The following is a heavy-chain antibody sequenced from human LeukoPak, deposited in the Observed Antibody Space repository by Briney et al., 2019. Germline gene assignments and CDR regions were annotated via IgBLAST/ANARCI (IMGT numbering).Heavy chain of an antibody. CDR3: ASPIAAAGTSNGAFDI. J-gene: IGHJ3*02. Sequence: PSETLSLTCAVYGGSFSGYYWSWIRQPPGKGLEWIGEINHSGSTNYNPSLKSRVTISVDTSKNQFSLKLSSVTAADTAVYYCASPIAAAGTSNGAFDIGGEGTMVTVSS. CDR1: GGSFSGYY. D-gene: IGHD6-13*01. CDR2: INHSGST. V-gene: IGHV4-34*01.